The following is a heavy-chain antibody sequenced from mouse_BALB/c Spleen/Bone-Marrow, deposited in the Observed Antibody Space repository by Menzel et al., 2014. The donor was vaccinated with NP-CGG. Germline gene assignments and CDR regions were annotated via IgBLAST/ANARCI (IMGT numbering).Heavy chain of an antibody. CDR2: IRSKSNNYAT. CDR3: VRHMDY. Sequence: VQLKDSGGGLVQPKGSLKLSCAASGFTFNTYAMNWVRRAPGKGLEWVARIRSKSNNYATYYADSVKDRFTISRDDSQSMLYLQMNNLKTEDTAMYYCVRHMDYWGQGTSVTVSS. J-gene: IGHJ4*01. CDR1: GFTFNTYA. V-gene: IGHV10-1*02.